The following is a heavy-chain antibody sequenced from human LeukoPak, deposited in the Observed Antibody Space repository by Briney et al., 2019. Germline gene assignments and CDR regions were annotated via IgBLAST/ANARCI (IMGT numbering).Heavy chain of an antibody. CDR3: ARDRNLIAVAGTQAFDI. CDR2: IYPSGNST. V-gene: IGHV1-46*01. CDR1: GYTFTNYF. D-gene: IGHD6-19*01. J-gene: IGHJ3*02. Sequence: GASVKVSCKASGYTFTNYFMHWVRQAPGQGLEWMGIIYPSGNSTIYAQKFQDRVTMTSDTSTSTVYMDLRSLTFEDTAVYYCARDRNLIAVAGTQAFDIWGQGTMVTVSS.